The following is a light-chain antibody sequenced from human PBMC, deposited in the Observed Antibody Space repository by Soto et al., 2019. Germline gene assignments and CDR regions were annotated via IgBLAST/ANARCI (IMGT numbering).Light chain of an antibody. CDR3: QQYSDSPPT. V-gene: IGKV3-20*01. Sequence: NVLTQSPSTLSVSPVEVVTLAFVVSQSVSSNVAWYPPKPGQAPSLLIFGASNRATGIPDRFSGSGSGTDFNFTIGRLEPEDFAMYYCQQYSDSPPTFGQGTKVDNK. CDR1: QSVSSN. J-gene: IGKJ1*01. CDR2: GAS.